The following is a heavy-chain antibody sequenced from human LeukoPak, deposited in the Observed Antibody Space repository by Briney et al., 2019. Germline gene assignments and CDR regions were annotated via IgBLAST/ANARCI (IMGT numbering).Heavy chain of an antibody. CDR3: ARDSPIAVAVFDY. V-gene: IGHV4-61*02. J-gene: IGHJ4*02. D-gene: IGHD6-19*01. Sequence: SETLSLTCTVSGGSISSGSYYWRWIRQPAGKGLEWIGRIYTSGSTNYNPSLKSRVTISVDTSKNQFSLKLSSVTAADTAVYYCARDSPIAVAVFDYWGQGTLVTVSS. CDR1: GGSISSGSYY. CDR2: IYTSGST.